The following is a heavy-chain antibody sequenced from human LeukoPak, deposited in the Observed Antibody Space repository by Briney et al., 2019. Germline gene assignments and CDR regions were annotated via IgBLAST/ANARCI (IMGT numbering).Heavy chain of an antibody. V-gene: IGHV4-39*01. CDR1: GGSISSSSYY. Sequence: SETLSLNCTVSGGSISSSSYYWGWIRQPPGKGLEWIGSIYYSGSAYYNPSLKSRVTISVDTSKNQFSLKLSSVTAADTAVYYCARLGIAAGDYWGQGTLVTVSS. J-gene: IGHJ4*02. CDR3: ARLGIAAGDY. CDR2: IYYSGSA. D-gene: IGHD6-13*01.